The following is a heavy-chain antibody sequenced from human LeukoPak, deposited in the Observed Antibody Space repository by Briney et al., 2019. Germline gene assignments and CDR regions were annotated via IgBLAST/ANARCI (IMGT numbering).Heavy chain of an antibody. CDR2: IFYSGST. J-gene: IGHJ3*02. Sequence: PSETLSLTCTVSGFSISSGYYWGWIRQPPGKGLEWIGNIFYSGSTYYSPSLKSRVTISLDTSRNQFSLKLNSVTAADTAVYYCAKSNGYGLVDIWGQGTMVTVSS. CDR1: GFSISSGYY. CDR3: AKSNGYGLVDI. V-gene: IGHV4-38-2*02. D-gene: IGHD3-10*01.